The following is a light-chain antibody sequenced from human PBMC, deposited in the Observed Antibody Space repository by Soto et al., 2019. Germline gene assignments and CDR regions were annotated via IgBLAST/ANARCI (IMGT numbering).Light chain of an antibody. CDR3: QQYDTSPRG. V-gene: IGKV3-20*01. Sequence: EIVLTQSPATLSLSPGERASLSCRASQSVSNSYLAWYQQKPGQAPRLLIVGASNRATDIPARFSGSGSGTDFTLTITRLEPEDFAVYYCQQYDTSPRGFGQGTKLEIK. CDR2: GAS. J-gene: IGKJ2*03. CDR1: QSVSNSY.